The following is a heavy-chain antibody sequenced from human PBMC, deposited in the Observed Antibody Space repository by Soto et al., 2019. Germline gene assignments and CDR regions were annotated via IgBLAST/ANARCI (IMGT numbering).Heavy chain of an antibody. Sequence: QVQLVQSGAEVKKPGSSLKVSCKASGGTFSSYAISWVRQAPGNGLEWMGGIIPIFGTANYAQKFQGRVTITADESTSTAYMELSSLRSEDKEVYYCVLYFDWLLDFDYWVQGTLVTVSS. CDR3: VLYFDWLLDFDY. V-gene: IGHV1-69*01. J-gene: IGHJ4*02. CDR2: IIPIFGTA. D-gene: IGHD3-9*01. CDR1: GGTFSSYA.